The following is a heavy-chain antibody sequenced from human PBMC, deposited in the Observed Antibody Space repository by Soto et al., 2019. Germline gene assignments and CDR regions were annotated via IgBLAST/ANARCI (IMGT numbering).Heavy chain of an antibody. Sequence: QVQLQQWGAGLLKPSETLSLTCAVYGGSFSGYYWSWIRQPPGKGLEWIGEIHHSGSTNYNPSLKSRVTISVDTSKNQFSLKLSSVTAADTAVYYCARSPRLHAFDIWGQGTMVTVSS. V-gene: IGHV4-34*01. J-gene: IGHJ3*02. CDR2: IHHSGST. CDR3: ARSPRLHAFDI. CDR1: GGSFSGYY. D-gene: IGHD5-12*01.